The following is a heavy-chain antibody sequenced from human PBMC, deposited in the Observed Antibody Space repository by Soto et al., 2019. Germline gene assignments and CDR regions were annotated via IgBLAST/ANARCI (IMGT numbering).Heavy chain of an antibody. CDR3: ARSKYYYDSSGAPGYFDY. J-gene: IGHJ4*02. V-gene: IGHV1-18*01. CDR2: ISAYNGNT. D-gene: IGHD3-22*01. CDR1: GYTFTSYG. Sequence: QVQLVQSGAEVKKPGASVKVSCKASGYTFTSYGISWVRQAPGQGLEWMGWISAYNGNTNYAQKLQGRFTMTTDTSTSTAYMELRSLRSDDTAVYYCARSKYYYDSSGAPGYFDYWGQGTLVTVSS.